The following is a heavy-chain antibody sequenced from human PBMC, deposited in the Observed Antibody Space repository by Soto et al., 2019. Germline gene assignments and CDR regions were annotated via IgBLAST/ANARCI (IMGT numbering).Heavy chain of an antibody. CDR1: GGTFSSYT. J-gene: IGHJ4*02. V-gene: IGHV1-69*02. Sequence: SVKVSCKASGGTFSSYTISWVRQAPGQRLEWMGRINPSHGITKYSQKFQGRVTITRDTSASTAYMELSSLRSEDTAVYFCARHQQWLVQPCFDYWGQGTLVTVSS. D-gene: IGHD6-19*01. CDR3: ARHQQWLVQPCFDY. CDR2: INPSHGIT.